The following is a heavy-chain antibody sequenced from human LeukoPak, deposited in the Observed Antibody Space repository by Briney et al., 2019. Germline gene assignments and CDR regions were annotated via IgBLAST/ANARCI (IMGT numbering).Heavy chain of an antibody. CDR2: INPGGSSI. V-gene: IGHV3-74*01. Sequence: GGSLRLSCAASGFTFSSYWMHWVRHVPGKGLVWVARINPGGSSITYADSVKGRFTISRDNAKNTLYLQMDSLRAEDTGVYYCARSNQADDCWGQGTLVTVSS. D-gene: IGHD1-14*01. J-gene: IGHJ4*02. CDR1: GFTFSSYW. CDR3: ARSNQADDC.